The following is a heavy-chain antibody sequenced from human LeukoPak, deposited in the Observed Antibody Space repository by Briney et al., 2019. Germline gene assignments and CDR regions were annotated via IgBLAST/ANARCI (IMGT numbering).Heavy chain of an antibody. CDR2: VDNSGST. D-gene: IGHD1-26*01. CDR1: GASISGYY. Sequence: SETLSFTCTVSGASISGYYWSWIRQPPGKGLEWIGFVDNSGSTNYNPSLKSRVTISVDTSKNQFSLRLNSVTAGDTAVYFCARIKVGATFDSWGQGTRVTVSS. J-gene: IGHJ4*02. CDR3: ARIKVGATFDS. V-gene: IGHV4-59*01.